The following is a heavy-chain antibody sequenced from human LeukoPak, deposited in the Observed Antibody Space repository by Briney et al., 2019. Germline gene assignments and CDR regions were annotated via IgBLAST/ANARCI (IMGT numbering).Heavy chain of an antibody. CDR2: IYYSGST. D-gene: IGHD6-13*01. J-gene: IGHJ5*02. CDR3: ARAAAAAGTGWFDP. Sequence: SETLSLTCTVSGGSISSYYWSWIRQPPGKGLEWIGYIYYSGSTNYNPSLKSRVTISVDTSKNQFSLKLSSVIAADTAVYYCARAAAAAGTGWFDPWGQGTLVTVSS. CDR1: GGSISSYY. V-gene: IGHV4-59*01.